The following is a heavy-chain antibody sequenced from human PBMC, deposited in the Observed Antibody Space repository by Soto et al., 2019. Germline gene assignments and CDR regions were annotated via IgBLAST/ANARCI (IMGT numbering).Heavy chain of an antibody. CDR3: ARSANWGHDY. J-gene: IGHJ4*02. V-gene: IGHV6-1*01. CDR2: TYYRSKWYN. CDR1: GDSVSSQSAA. Sequence: SHTLSLTCAISGDSVSSQSAAWNWIMQSPSRGLEWLGRTYYRSKWYNHYAISVKSRITVNPDTSKNQFYLQLNSVTPEDTAVYYCARSANWGHDYWGQGTLVTVSS. D-gene: IGHD7-27*01.